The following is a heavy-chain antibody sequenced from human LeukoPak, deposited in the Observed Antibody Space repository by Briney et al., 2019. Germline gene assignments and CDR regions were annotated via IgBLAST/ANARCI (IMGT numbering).Heavy chain of an antibody. D-gene: IGHD3-22*01. J-gene: IGHJ5*02. CDR3: ARVLTHITMIVVVITGWFDP. V-gene: IGHV3-30*04. CDR1: GFTFSSYA. Sequence: GGSLRLPCAASGFTFSSYAMHWVRQAPGKGLEWVAVISYDGSNKYYADSVKGRFTISRDNSKNTLYLQMNSLRAEDTAVYYCARVLTHITMIVVVITGWFDPWGQGTLVTVSS. CDR2: ISYDGSNK.